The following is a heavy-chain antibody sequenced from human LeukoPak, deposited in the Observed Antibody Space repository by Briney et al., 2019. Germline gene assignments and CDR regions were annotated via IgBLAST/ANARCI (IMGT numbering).Heavy chain of an antibody. Sequence: SETLSLTCTVSGGSISSYYWSCIRQPPGKGLEWIGDIYYSVSTNYNPSLKSRVTISVDTSKNQFSLKLSSVTAADTAVYYCARLSPGSLDMFDYWGQGTLVTVSS. CDR2: IYYSVST. J-gene: IGHJ4*02. D-gene: IGHD3/OR15-3a*01. V-gene: IGHV4-59*08. CDR1: GGSISSYY. CDR3: ARLSPGSLDMFDY.